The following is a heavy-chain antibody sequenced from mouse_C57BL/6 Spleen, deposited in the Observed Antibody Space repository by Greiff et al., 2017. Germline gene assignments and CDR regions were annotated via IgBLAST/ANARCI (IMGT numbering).Heavy chain of an antibody. J-gene: IGHJ4*01. CDR3: ARGLYGSSSYAMDY. CDR2: FHPYNDDT. Sequence: QVQLQQSGAELVKPGASVKMSCKASGYTFTTSPIEWMKQNHGKSLEWIGNFHPYNDDTTYNEKFKGKATLTVEKSSSTVYLELSRLTSDDSAVYYCARGLYGSSSYAMDYWGQGTSVTVSS. D-gene: IGHD1-1*01. CDR1: GYTFTTSP. V-gene: IGHV1-47*01.